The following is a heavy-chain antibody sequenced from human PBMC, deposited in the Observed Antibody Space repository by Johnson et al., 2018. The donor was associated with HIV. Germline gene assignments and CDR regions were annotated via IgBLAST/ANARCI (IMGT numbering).Heavy chain of an antibody. V-gene: IGHV3-66*01. CDR2: LYSGGST. CDR3: ARDLLGYCTGGSCYSVVEAFDI. Sequence: VQLVESGGGLVQPGGSLRLSCAASGFTVSSNYMNWVRQAPGKGLEWVSVLYSGGSTNYADSVKGRFTISRDNAKNTLYLQMHSLRAEDTAMYYCARDLLGYCTGGSCYSVVEAFDIWGQGTMVTVS. J-gene: IGHJ3*02. CDR1: GFTVSSNY. D-gene: IGHD2-15*01.